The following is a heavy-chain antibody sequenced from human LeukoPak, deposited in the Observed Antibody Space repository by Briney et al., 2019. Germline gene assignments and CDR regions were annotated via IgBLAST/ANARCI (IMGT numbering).Heavy chain of an antibody. D-gene: IGHD3-22*01. Sequence: PGGSLRLSCAGTGFTFSSYWMHWVRQAPGKGLEWVAVIWYDGSNKYYADSVKGRFTISRDNSKNTLYLQMNSLRAEDTAVYYCAKNGVYYDSSGYYRASYGMDVWGQGTTVTVSS. V-gene: IGHV3-33*06. CDR1: GFTFSSYW. CDR2: IWYDGSNK. CDR3: AKNGVYYDSSGYYRASYGMDV. J-gene: IGHJ6*02.